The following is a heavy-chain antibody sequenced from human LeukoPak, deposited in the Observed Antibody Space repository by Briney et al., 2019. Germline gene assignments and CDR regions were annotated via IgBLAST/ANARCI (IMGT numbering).Heavy chain of an antibody. J-gene: IGHJ3*02. D-gene: IGHD2-15*01. CDR1: GYTFTNYG. V-gene: IGHV1-18*01. CDR3: ARDQAAEKLAPYYAVYI. Sequence: ASVKVSYMASGYTFTNYGLSWGRQAPGHGPEWMGWISAHNRNTKYAQKLQGRVTMTTDTSTSTAYMELRSLRSDDTAVYYCARDQAAEKLAPYYAVYIWGQGTMVTVSS. CDR2: ISAHNRNT.